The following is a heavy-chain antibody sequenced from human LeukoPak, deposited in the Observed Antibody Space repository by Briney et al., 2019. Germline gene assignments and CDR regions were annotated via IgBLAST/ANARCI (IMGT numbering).Heavy chain of an antibody. CDR1: GGSISSGDYY. D-gene: IGHD3-10*01. CDR2: IYYSGST. V-gene: IGHV4-30-4*01. J-gene: IGHJ6*02. Sequence: SQTLSLTCTVSGGSISSGDYYWSWLRQPPGKGLEWIGYIYYSGSTYYNPSLKSRVTISVDTSKNQFSLKLSSVTAADTAVYYCARGGYYGSGSVPINYYYYYGMDVWGQGTTVTVSS. CDR3: ARGGYYGSGSVPINYYYYYGMDV.